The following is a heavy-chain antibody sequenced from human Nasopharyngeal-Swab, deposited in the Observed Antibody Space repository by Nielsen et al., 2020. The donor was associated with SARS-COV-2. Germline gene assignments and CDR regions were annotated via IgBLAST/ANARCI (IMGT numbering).Heavy chain of an antibody. CDR3: ARSLAGSNNWLDP. V-gene: IGHV1-46*01. Sequence: WVRQAPGQGLEWMGKTNPSGGVTVYARKFQGRVSMSRDTSTTTVCMELTSLTSDDTAVYYCARSLAGSNNWLDPWGQGTLVTVSS. J-gene: IGHJ5*02. CDR2: TNPSGGVT.